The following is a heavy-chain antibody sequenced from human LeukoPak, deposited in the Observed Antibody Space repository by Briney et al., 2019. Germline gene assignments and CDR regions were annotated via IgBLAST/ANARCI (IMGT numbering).Heavy chain of an antibody. V-gene: IGHV1-2*02. CDR1: GYTFTGYY. Sequence: ASVKVSCKASGYTFTGYYMHWVRQAPGQGLEWMGWINPNSGGTNYAQKFQGRVTMTRDTSISTAYMELSRLRSDDTAVYYCAREVGANYYYYYMDVWGKGTTVTVSS. CDR3: AREVGANYYYYYMDV. D-gene: IGHD1-26*01. J-gene: IGHJ6*03. CDR2: INPNSGGT.